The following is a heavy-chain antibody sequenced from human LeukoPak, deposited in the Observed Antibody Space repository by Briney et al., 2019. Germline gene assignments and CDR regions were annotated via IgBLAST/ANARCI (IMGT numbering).Heavy chain of an antibody. V-gene: IGHV4-61*01. J-gene: IGHJ6*02. Sequence: SETLSLTCTVSGGSVSSGSYYWSWIRQPPGKGLEWIAYIYYTGSTNYNPSLRSRVTISLDTSKNQFSLKLSSVTAADTAVFYCARVDSSGYYYYGMDVWGQGTTVTVSS. CDR2: IYYTGST. D-gene: IGHD3-22*01. CDR1: GGSVSSGSYY. CDR3: ARVDSSGYYYYGMDV.